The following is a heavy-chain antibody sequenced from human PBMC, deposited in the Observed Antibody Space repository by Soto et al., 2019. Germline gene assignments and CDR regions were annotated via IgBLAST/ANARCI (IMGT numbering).Heavy chain of an antibody. CDR3: ARGVGSGSYYNQYNWFDP. D-gene: IGHD3-10*01. V-gene: IGHV1-18*01. CDR1: AYTFTNYG. CDR2: INTYNGKK. Sequence: ASVKVSCKASAYTFTNYGISWVRQAPGQGLEWMGWINTYNGKKNYAQKHQGRVNMTTDTSTNTAYMELRSLRSDDTAVYYCARGVGSGSYYNQYNWFDPWGQGTLVTVSS. J-gene: IGHJ5*02.